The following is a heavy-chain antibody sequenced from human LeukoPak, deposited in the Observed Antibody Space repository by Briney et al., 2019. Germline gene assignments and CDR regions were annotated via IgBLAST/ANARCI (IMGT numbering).Heavy chain of an antibody. CDR3: AREKAAAGMYYGMDV. CDR1: GGSFSGYY. V-gene: IGHV4-34*01. CDR2: INHSGST. J-gene: IGHJ6*02. Sequence: SETLFLTCAVYGGSFSGYYWSWIRQPPGKGLEWIGEINHSGSTNYNPSLKSRVTISVDTSKNQFSLKLSSVTAADTAVYYCAREKAAAGMYYGMDVWGQGTTVTVSS. D-gene: IGHD6-13*01.